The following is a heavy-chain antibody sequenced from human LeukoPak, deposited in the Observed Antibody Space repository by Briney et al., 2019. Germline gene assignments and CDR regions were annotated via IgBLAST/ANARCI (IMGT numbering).Heavy chain of an antibody. D-gene: IGHD5-18*01. CDR1: GFTFSDYA. CDR3: AREKIQLWSRYFDY. Sequence: PGGSLRLSCAASGFTFSDYAMHWVRQAPGKGLEWVSVIYSGGSTYYADSVKGRFTISRDNSKNTLYLQMNSLRAEDTAVYYCAREKIQLWSRYFDYWGQGTLVTVSS. J-gene: IGHJ4*02. CDR2: IYSGGST. V-gene: IGHV3-53*01.